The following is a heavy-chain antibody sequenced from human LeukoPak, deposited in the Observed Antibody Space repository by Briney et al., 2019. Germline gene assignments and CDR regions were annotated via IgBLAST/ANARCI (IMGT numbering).Heavy chain of an antibody. Sequence: GGSLRLSCAASGFTFSNYAMSWVRQAPGKGLEWVSTISAYGASTNYADSVKGRSTISRDNSKNTLYLQMNSLRAEDTAVYYCAKDNGGFGTLDYWGQGTLVTVSS. J-gene: IGHJ4*02. CDR3: AKDNGGFGTLDY. CDR1: GFTFSNYA. D-gene: IGHD3-10*01. V-gene: IGHV3-23*01. CDR2: ISAYGAST.